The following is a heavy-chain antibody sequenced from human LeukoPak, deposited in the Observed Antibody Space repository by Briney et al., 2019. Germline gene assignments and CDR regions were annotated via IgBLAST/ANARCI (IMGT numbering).Heavy chain of an antibody. V-gene: IGHV3-30*19. CDR1: GFTFSSYG. CDR2: ISFDGSSK. J-gene: IGHJ4*02. Sequence: GGSLRLSCAASGFTFSSYGMHWVRQAPGKGLEWVAVISFDGSSKSYADSVKGRFTISRDNSKNTLYLQVNSLRAEDTAVYYCAKAVGATQRGFFDYWGQGTLVTVSS. D-gene: IGHD1-26*01. CDR3: AKAVGATQRGFFDY.